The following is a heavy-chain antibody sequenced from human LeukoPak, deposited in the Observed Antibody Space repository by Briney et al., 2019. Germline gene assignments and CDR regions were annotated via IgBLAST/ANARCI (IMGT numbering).Heavy chain of an antibody. Sequence: GGSLRLSCAASGFTFSSYSMNWVRQAPGKGLEWVSYISSSLSTIYYADSVKGRFTISRDNAKNTLYLQMNSLGAEDTAVYYCARGGLEPVDYWGQGTLVTVSS. CDR3: ARGGLEPVDY. CDR2: ISSSLSTI. D-gene: IGHD3-16*01. V-gene: IGHV3-48*04. CDR1: GFTFSSYS. J-gene: IGHJ4*02.